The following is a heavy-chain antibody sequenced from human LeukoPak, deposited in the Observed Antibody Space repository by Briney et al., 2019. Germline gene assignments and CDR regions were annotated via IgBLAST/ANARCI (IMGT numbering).Heavy chain of an antibody. Sequence: SETLSLTCTVSGGSISTYYWSWIRQPPGKGLEWIGYIYYSGSTNYNPSLKSRVTISVDTSKNQFSLKLSSVTAADTAVYYCAREEDDSSGFDYWGQGTLVTVSS. J-gene: IGHJ4*02. D-gene: IGHD3-22*01. CDR1: GGSISTYY. V-gene: IGHV4-59*12. CDR2: IYYSGST. CDR3: AREEDDSSGFDY.